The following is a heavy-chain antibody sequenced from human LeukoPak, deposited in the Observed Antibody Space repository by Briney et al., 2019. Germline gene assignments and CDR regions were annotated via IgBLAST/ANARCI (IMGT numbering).Heavy chain of an antibody. D-gene: IGHD3-10*01. J-gene: IGHJ4*02. V-gene: IGHV3-21*01. CDR2: MISSNYI. CDR1: GFTFSSYN. Sequence: PGGSLRLSCAASGFTFSSYNMHWVRQAPGKGLEWVSSMISSNYIYYADSMKGRLTFSRDNAKNSLYLQMNSLRVEDTAVYYCAREGTGSGSLDYWGQGTLVTVSS. CDR3: AREGTGSGSLDY.